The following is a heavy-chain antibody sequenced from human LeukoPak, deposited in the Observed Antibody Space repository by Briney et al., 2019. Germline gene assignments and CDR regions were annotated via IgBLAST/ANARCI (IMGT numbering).Heavy chain of an antibody. D-gene: IGHD1-26*01. Sequence: SETLSLTCAVSGYSISSGYYWGWIRQPPGKGLEWIGSIYHSGSTYYTPSLKSRVTISVDTSKNQFSLKLSSVTAADTAVYYCARSGAWELPFDYWGQGTLVTVSS. CDR1: GYSISSGYY. CDR2: IYHSGST. J-gene: IGHJ4*02. V-gene: IGHV4-38-2*01. CDR3: ARSGAWELPFDY.